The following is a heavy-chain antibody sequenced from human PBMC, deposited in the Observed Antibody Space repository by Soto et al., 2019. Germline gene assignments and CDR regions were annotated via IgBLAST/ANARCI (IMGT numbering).Heavy chain of an antibody. J-gene: IGHJ5*02. CDR2: FDPEDGET. CDR3: APDSGTPRWLDT. V-gene: IGHV1-24*01. Sequence: ASVKVSCKVSGYTLTELSMHWVRQAPGKGLEWMGGFDPEDGETIYAQKFQGRVTMTEDTSTDPAYMELSSLSSEDTAVDYCAPDSGTPRWLDTWGEGTLV. CDR1: GYTLTELS. D-gene: IGHD1-1*01.